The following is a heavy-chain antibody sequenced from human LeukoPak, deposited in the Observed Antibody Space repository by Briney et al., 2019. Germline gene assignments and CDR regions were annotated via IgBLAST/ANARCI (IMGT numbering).Heavy chain of an antibody. J-gene: IGHJ4*02. Sequence: GGSLRLSCAASGFTFSSYSMNWVRQAPGKGLEWVSSISSSSSYIYYADSVKGRFTISRDNAENSLYLQMNSLRAEDTAVYYCARDPVSYYYGSGSYGASNDYWGQGTLVTVSS. CDR2: ISSSSSYI. CDR3: ARDPVSYYYGSGSYGASNDY. V-gene: IGHV3-21*01. CDR1: GFTFSSYS. D-gene: IGHD3-10*01.